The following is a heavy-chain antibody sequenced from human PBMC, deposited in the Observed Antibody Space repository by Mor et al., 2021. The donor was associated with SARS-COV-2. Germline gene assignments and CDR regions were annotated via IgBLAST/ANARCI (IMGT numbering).Heavy chain of an antibody. V-gene: IGHV4-34*01. Sequence: HSGSTNYNPSLKSRVTISVDTSKNQFSLKLSSVTAADTAVYYCARRLWRVRYYGMDVWGQGTTVTVSS. J-gene: IGHJ6*02. CDR2: HSGST. CDR3: ARRLWRVRYYGMDV. D-gene: IGHD2-21*01.